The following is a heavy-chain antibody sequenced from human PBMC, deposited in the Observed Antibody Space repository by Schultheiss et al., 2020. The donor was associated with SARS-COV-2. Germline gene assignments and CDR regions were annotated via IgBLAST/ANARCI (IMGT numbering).Heavy chain of an antibody. V-gene: IGHV4-59*01. Sequence: SQTLSLTCTVSGASINNYYWTWIRQSPGKGLEWIGYFYSSENTNYNPSLQSRVTMSVDVSKKQLSLRLSSVTAADSAVYYCATGVAATYYFDYWGQGTLVTVSS. CDR2: FYSSENT. J-gene: IGHJ4*02. CDR1: GASINNYY. D-gene: IGHD1-26*01. CDR3: ATGVAATYYFDY.